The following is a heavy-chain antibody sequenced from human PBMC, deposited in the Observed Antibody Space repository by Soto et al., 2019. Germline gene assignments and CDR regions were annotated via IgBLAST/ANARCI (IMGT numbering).Heavy chain of an antibody. D-gene: IGHD6-19*01. CDR3: ASATSIAVAGKES. V-gene: IGHV1-18*01. CDR2: ISFYNGNT. J-gene: IGHJ4*02. Sequence: QVQLVQSGGEVKKPGASVKVSCKASGDTVTNYGISWVRQAPGQGLEWMGWISFYNGNTNYAQKLKGRVTLTTDTSTSTAYMELRSLRSDDTAVYYCASATSIAVAGKESWGQGTLITVSS. CDR1: GDTVTNYG.